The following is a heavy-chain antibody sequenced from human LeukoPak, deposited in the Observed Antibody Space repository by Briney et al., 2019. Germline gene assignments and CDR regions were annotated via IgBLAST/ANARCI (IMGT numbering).Heavy chain of an antibody. D-gene: IGHD2-15*01. Sequence: KPSETLSLTCTASGGSFSGFYWIWIRQPPGKGLEWMGYIHASGTTNYSPSLKSRVTISGDSSKNPFSPKLSSVTAADTAVYYCARHVICGGGNCYGAALDYWGQGTLVTVSS. CDR2: IHASGTT. CDR3: ARHVICGGGNCYGAALDY. CDR1: GGSFSGFY. V-gene: IGHV4-4*09. J-gene: IGHJ4*02.